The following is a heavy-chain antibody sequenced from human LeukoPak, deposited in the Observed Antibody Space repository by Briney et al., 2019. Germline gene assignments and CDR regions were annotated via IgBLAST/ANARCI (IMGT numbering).Heavy chain of an antibody. D-gene: IGHD3-10*01. CDR1: GASISSYY. V-gene: IGHV4-34*01. J-gene: IGHJ5*02. Sequence: SETLSLTCTVSGASISSYYWSWIRQPPGKGLEWIGEINHSGSTNYNPSLKSRVTISVDTSKNQFSLKLSSVTAADTAVYYCARGAPGSFYSPFDPWGQGTLVTVSS. CDR3: ARGAPGSFYSPFDP. CDR2: INHSGST.